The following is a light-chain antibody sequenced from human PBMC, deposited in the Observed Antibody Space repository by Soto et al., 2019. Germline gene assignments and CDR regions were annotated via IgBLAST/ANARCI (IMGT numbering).Light chain of an antibody. CDR3: SSYTTSNTRQIV. CDR1: SSDVGSYNL. Sequence: QSALTQPASVSGSPGQSITISCTGTSSDVGSYNLVSWYQQHPGKAPKLTIYDVSNRPSGVSNRFSGSKSGNTASLTISGLQAEDEADYYCSSYTTSNTRQIVFGTGTKVTVL. J-gene: IGLJ1*01. CDR2: DVS. V-gene: IGLV2-14*02.